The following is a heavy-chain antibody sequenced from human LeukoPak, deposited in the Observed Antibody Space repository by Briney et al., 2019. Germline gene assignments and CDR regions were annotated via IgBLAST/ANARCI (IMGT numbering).Heavy chain of an antibody. CDR3: AKWSQWLVACDY. J-gene: IGHJ4*02. D-gene: IGHD6-19*01. CDR1: GFTFSTYW. CDR2: IKQDGSEK. V-gene: IGHV3-7*01. Sequence: GGSLRLSCAASGFTFSTYWMTWVRQAPGKGLEWVANIKQDGSEKYYVDSVKGRFTISRDNSKNTLYLQMNSLRAEDTAVYYCAKWSQWLVACDYWGQGTLVTVSS.